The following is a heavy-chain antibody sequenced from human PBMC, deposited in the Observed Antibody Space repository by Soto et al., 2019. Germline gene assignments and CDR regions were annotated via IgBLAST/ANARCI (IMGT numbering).Heavy chain of an antibody. D-gene: IGHD4-17*01. CDR3: TRLYGDYVWERSGSMDV. CDR1: GFTFSGSA. J-gene: IGHJ6*03. CDR2: IRSKANSYAT. Sequence: EVQLVESGGGLVQPGGSLKLSCAASGFTFSGSAMHWVRQASGKGLEWVGRIRSKANSYATAYAASVKGRFTISRDDSKNTAYLQMNSLKTEDTAVYYCTRLYGDYVWERSGSMDVWGKGTTVTVSS. V-gene: IGHV3-73*01.